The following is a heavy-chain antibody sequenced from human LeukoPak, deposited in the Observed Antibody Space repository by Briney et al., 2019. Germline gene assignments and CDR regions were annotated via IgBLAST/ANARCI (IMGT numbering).Heavy chain of an antibody. CDR2: ISYDGSNK. Sequence: GGSLRLSCAASGFTFSSYAMHWVRQAPGKGLEWVAVISYDGSNKYYADSVKGRFTISRDNSKNTLYLQMNSLRAEDTAVYYCARGPKYCSSTSCYRPSSSVCYYYYGMDVWGQGPTVTVFS. D-gene: IGHD2-2*01. V-gene: IGHV3-30*04. CDR1: GFTFSSYA. CDR3: ARGPKYCSSTSCYRPSSSVCYYYYGMDV. J-gene: IGHJ6*02.